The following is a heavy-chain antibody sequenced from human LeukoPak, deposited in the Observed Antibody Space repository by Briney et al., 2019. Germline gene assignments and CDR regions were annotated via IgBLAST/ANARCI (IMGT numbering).Heavy chain of an antibody. CDR3: ARLLGRMYPDY. CDR1: GASISSYY. Sequence: SETLSLTCTVSGASISSYYWSWIRQPPGKGLEWIGYIHTSGSTNYNPSLKSRVTISLDTSRNQFSLKLSSVTATDTAVYYCARLLGRMYPDYWGQGTLVTVSS. J-gene: IGHJ4*02. V-gene: IGHV4-4*09. CDR2: IHTSGST. D-gene: IGHD1-26*01.